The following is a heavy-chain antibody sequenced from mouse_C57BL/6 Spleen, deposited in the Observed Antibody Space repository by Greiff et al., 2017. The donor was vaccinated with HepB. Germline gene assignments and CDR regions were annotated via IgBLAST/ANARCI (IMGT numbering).Heavy chain of an antibody. Sequence: QVQLKESGAELVRPGTSVKVSCKASGYAFTNYLIEWVKQRPGQGLEWIGVINPGSGGTNYNEKFKGKATLTADKSSSTAYMQLSSLTSEDSAVYFCARSLITDYFDYWGQGTTLTVSS. CDR2: INPGSGGT. V-gene: IGHV1-54*01. CDR1: GYAFTNYL. CDR3: ARSLITDYFDY. J-gene: IGHJ2*01. D-gene: IGHD1-2*01.